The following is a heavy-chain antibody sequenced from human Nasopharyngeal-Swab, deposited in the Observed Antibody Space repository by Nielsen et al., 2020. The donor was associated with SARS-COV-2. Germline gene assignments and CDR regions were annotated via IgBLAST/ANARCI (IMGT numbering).Heavy chain of an antibody. CDR2: ISGSGGST. V-gene: IGHV3-23*01. Sequence: GGSLRLSCAASGFTFSSYAMSRVRQAPGKGLEWVSAISGSGGSTYYADSVKGRFTISRDNSKNTLYLQMNSLRAEDTAVYYCAKDLLLWFGESHFGGGAFDIWGQGTMVTVSS. J-gene: IGHJ3*02. CDR1: GFTFSSYA. D-gene: IGHD3-10*01. CDR3: AKDLLLWFGESHFGGGAFDI.